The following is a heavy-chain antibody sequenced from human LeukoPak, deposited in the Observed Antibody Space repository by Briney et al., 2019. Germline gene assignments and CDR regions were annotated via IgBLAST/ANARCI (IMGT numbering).Heavy chain of an antibody. CDR2: ISAYNGNT. D-gene: IGHD2-21*01. CDR3: ARSLPRDQDAFDI. CDR1: SYTFTNYA. Sequence: ASVKVSCKASSYTFTNYAFTWVRQAPGQGLEWMGWISAYNGNTNYAQKLQGRVTMTTDTSTSTAYMELSSLRSEDTAVYYCARSLPRDQDAFDIWGQGTMVTVSS. V-gene: IGHV1-18*01. J-gene: IGHJ3*02.